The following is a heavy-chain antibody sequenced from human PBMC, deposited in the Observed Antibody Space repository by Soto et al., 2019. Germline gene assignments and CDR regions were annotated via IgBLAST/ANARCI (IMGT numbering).Heavy chain of an antibody. D-gene: IGHD2-21*02. Sequence: QVQLVQSGAEVKKPGASVKVSCKASGYTFTSYYMHWVRQAPGQGLEWMGIINPSGGSTSYAQKFQGRVTLTRDTSASTVYMELSSLRSEHTAVYYCAREISMVTARMDFDYWGQGTLVTVSS. CDR1: GYTFTSYY. CDR2: INPSGGST. CDR3: AREISMVTARMDFDY. V-gene: IGHV1-46*01. J-gene: IGHJ4*02.